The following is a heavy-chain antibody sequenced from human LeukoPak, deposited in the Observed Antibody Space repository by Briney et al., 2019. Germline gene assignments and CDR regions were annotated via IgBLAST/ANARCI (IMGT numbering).Heavy chain of an antibody. V-gene: IGHV4-39*07. CDR3: ARDSSAYYDFRSGYPRRAGFDP. Sequence: PSGTLSLTCTVSGGSISSSSYYWGWIRQPPGKGLEWIGSIYYSGSTYYNPSLKSRVTISVDTSKNQFSLKLSSVTAADTAVYYCARDSSAYYDFRSGYPRRAGFDPWGQGTLVTVSS. CDR2: IYYSGST. CDR1: GGSISSSSYY. D-gene: IGHD3-3*01. J-gene: IGHJ5*02.